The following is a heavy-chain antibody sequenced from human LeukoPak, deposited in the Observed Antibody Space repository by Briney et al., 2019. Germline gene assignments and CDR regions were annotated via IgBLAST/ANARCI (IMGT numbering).Heavy chain of an antibody. V-gene: IGHV3-13*01. J-gene: IGHJ6*02. CDR3: ARAPSDYYYGMDV. Sequence: GGSLRLSCAASGFTFSSYDMHWVSQATGRGLEWVSAIGTAGDTYYPGSVKGRFIISRENAKNSLYLQMNSRRAGDTAVYYWARAPSDYYYGMDVWGQGTTVTVSS. CDR1: GFTFSSYD. CDR2: IGTAGDT.